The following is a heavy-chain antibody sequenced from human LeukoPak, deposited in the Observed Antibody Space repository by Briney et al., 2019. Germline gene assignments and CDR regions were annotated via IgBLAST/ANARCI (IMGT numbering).Heavy chain of an antibody. D-gene: IGHD5-12*01. CDR2: INPNSGGT. Sequence: ASVKVSCKASGYTLTGYYTHWVRQAPGQGLEWMGRINPNSGGTNYAQKFQGRVTMTRDTSISTAYMELSRLRPDDTAVYYCARSRYSGYDYRYYYYYMDVWGKGTTVTVSS. CDR3: ARSRYSGYDYRYYYYYMDV. J-gene: IGHJ6*03. CDR1: GYTLTGYY. V-gene: IGHV1-2*06.